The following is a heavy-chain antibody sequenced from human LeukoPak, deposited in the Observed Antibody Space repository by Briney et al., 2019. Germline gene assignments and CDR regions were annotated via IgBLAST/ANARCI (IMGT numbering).Heavy chain of an antibody. CDR3: ARMMDDSSGYYRGSFDY. V-gene: IGHV1-69*04. CDR2: IIPILGIA. J-gene: IGHJ4*02. CDR1: GGTFSSGA. Sequence: SVKVSCKASGGTFSSGAISWVRQAPGQGLEWMGRIIPILGIANYAQKFQGRVTITADKSTSTAYMELSSLRSEDTAVYYCARMMDDSSGYYRGSFDYWGQGALVTVSS. D-gene: IGHD3-22*01.